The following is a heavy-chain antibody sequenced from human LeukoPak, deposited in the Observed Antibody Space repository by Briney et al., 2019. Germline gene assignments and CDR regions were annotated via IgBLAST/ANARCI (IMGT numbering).Heavy chain of an antibody. D-gene: IGHD3-10*01. J-gene: IGHJ4*02. CDR1: GFTFSSYA. CDR2: ISGSGSGT. Sequence: GGSLRLSCAASGFTFSSYAMGWVRQAPGQGLEWVSAISGSGSGTYYADSVKGRFTISRDNSKNTLYLQMNSLRAEDTAVYYCAKGATMIRGVPPFDYWGQGTLVTVSS. CDR3: AKGATMIRGVPPFDY. V-gene: IGHV3-23*01.